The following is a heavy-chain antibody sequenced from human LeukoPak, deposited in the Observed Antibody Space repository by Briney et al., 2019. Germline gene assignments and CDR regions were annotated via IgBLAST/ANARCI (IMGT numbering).Heavy chain of an antibody. Sequence: TSVKVPCKASGYTFTSYDINWVRQATGQGLEWMGWMNPNSGNIGYAQKFQGRVTMTRNTSISTAYMELSSLRSEDTAVYYCARGRVSSSVYYYYYMDVWGKGTTVTVSS. CDR3: ARGRVSSSVYYYYYMDV. D-gene: IGHD6-13*01. CDR2: MNPNSGNI. V-gene: IGHV1-8*01. CDR1: GYTFTSYD. J-gene: IGHJ6*03.